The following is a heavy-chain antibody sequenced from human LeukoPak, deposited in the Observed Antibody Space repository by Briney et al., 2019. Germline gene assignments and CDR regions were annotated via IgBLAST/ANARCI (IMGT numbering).Heavy chain of an antibody. Sequence: GGSLRLSCAASGFTFSSYGMHWVRQAPGKGLEWVAFIRYDGSNKYYADSVKGRFTISRDNSKNTLYLQMNILRAEDTAVYYCAKGRPIYYYDSSGYGYFDYWGQGTLVTVSS. J-gene: IGHJ4*02. V-gene: IGHV3-30*02. CDR1: GFTFSSYG. D-gene: IGHD3-22*01. CDR2: IRYDGSNK. CDR3: AKGRPIYYYDSSGYGYFDY.